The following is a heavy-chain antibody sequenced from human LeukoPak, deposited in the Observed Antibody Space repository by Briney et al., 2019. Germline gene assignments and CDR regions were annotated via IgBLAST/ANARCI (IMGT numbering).Heavy chain of an antibody. CDR1: GGSFSGYY. CDR3: ARGPYYDSGMD. J-gene: IGHJ4*02. V-gene: IGHV4-34*01. CDR2: INHSGST. Sequence: SETLSLTCAVYGGSFSGYYWSWIRQPPGKGLEWIGEINHSGSTNYNPSLKSRVTISVDTSKDQFSLKLSSVTAADTAVYYCARGPYYDSGMDWGQGTLVTVSS. D-gene: IGHD3-22*01.